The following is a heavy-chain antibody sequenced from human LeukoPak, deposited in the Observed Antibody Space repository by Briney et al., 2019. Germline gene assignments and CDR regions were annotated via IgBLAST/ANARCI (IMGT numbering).Heavy chain of an antibody. CDR1: GFTFSSYD. J-gene: IGHJ4*02. V-gene: IGHV3-30*02. Sequence: GGSLRLSCAASGFTFSSYDMHWVRQAPGKGLEWVAFISYDGSNKYYADSVKGRCTISRDNSKNTVYLQMNSLRAEDTAVYYCAKDMDHDYDDYGFDYWGQGTPVTVSS. CDR2: ISYDGSNK. CDR3: AKDMDHDYDDYGFDY. D-gene: IGHD4-17*01.